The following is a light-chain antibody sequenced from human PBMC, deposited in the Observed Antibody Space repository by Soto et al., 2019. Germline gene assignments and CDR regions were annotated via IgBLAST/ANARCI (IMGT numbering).Light chain of an antibody. Sequence: QSVLTQPASVSGSPGQSTTISCTGTSSDVGTYNHISWYQQHPGKAPKLMIYDVTSRPSGVSNRFSGSKSGDTASLTISGLQAEDEADYYCGSHASGSTLIFGGGTKVTVL. CDR1: SSDVGTYNH. CDR3: GSHASGSTLI. J-gene: IGLJ2*01. CDR2: DVT. V-gene: IGLV2-14*03.